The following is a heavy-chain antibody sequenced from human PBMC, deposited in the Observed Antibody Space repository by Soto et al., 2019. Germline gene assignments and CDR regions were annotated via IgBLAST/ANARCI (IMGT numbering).Heavy chain of an antibody. D-gene: IGHD2-8*02. CDR2: IYYSGST. CDR1: GGSFSSGGYY. V-gene: IGHV4-31*03. Sequence: QLQLQESGPGLVKPSQTLSLACTVSGGSFSSGGYYWSWIRQLPGKGLEWIGYIYYSGSTYYTPSLKSRFTIPLDTSKNQFSLKLSSVTAAYTAVYYCARATSFSGHHGYWGQGTLVTVSS. CDR3: ARATSFSGHHGY. J-gene: IGHJ4*02.